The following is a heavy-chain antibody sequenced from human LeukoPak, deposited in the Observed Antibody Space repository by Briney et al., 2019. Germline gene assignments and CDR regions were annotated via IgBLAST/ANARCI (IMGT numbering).Heavy chain of an antibody. Sequence: GESLKISCQGSGYSITSYWIGWVRQMPGKGLDWMGIIYPGDSDTRYSPSFQGQVTISADKSISTAYLQWSSLKASDTAMYYCARHAYSNYGYYYYGMDVWGQGTTVTVSS. D-gene: IGHD4-11*01. J-gene: IGHJ6*02. CDR1: GYSITSYW. V-gene: IGHV5-51*01. CDR3: ARHAYSNYGYYYYGMDV. CDR2: IYPGDSDT.